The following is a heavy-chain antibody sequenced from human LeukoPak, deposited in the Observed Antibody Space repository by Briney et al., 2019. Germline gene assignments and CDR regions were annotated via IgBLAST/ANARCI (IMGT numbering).Heavy chain of an antibody. Sequence: GASVTVSFTASVYTFTNYHINWVRQATGQGLEWMGWMNPNNGDSGYAQKFQGRVTITRDTSISTSYMELRSLRSDDTAVYFCARTTSFTAPGYDYWGQGTLVTVSS. J-gene: IGHJ4*02. CDR2: MNPNNGDS. CDR1: VYTFTNYH. D-gene: IGHD6-25*01. CDR3: ARTTSFTAPGYDY. V-gene: IGHV1-8*03.